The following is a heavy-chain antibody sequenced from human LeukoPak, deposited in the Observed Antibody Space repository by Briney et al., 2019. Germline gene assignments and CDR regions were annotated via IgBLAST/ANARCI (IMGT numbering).Heavy chain of an antibody. CDR1: GGSISSYY. D-gene: IGHD3-3*01. CDR3: ARGQSHYDFWSGYYH. CDR2: IYTSGGT. J-gene: IGHJ5*02. Sequence: SETLSLTCTVSGGSISSYYWSWIRQPAGKGLEWIGRIYTSGGTNYNPSLKSRVTMSVDTSKNQFSLKLSSVTAADTAVYYCARGQSHYDFWSGYYHWGQGTLVTVSS. V-gene: IGHV4-4*07.